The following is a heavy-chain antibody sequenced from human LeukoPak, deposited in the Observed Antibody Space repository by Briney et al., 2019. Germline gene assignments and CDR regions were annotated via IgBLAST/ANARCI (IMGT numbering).Heavy chain of an antibody. V-gene: IGHV3-74*03. D-gene: IGHD4-11*01. CDR2: VNTEGTTT. CDR1: GFPLNTYW. Sequence: PGGSLGLSCAASGFPLNTYWMHWVRQAPGKGLVWVSRVNTEGTTTEYADSVKGRFTISRDNAKNTLYLQMNSLRDEDTAVYFCAKGTHLSNSYNWLDSWGQGTLVTVSS. J-gene: IGHJ5*01. CDR3: AKGTHLSNSYNWLDS.